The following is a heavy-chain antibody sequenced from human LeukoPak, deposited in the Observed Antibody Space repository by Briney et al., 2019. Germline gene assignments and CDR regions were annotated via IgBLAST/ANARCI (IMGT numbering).Heavy chain of an antibody. CDR2: ISYDGSNK. V-gene: IGHV3-30-3*01. D-gene: IGHD3-22*01. J-gene: IGHJ4*02. CDR3: ARDQYYYDSSGYYSSFDY. CDR1: GFTFSSYA. Sequence: QTGGSLRLSCAASGFTFSSYAMLWVRQAPGKGLEWVAVISYDGSNKYYADSVKGRFTISRDNSKNTLYLQMNSLRAEDTAVYYCARDQYYYDSSGYYSSFDYWGQGTLVTVSS.